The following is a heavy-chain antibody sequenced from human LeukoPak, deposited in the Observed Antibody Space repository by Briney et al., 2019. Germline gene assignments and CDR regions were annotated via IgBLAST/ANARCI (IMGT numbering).Heavy chain of an antibody. V-gene: IGHV3-53*01. CDR2: IYSGGNT. CDR1: GFTVSSNY. D-gene: IGHD4-23*01. J-gene: IGHJ4*02. Sequence: GGSLRLSCAASGFTVSSNYLSWVRQAPGKGLECVSVIYSGGNTYYADSVKSRFTISRDNSKNTLFLQMNSLRAEDTAVYYCARRGDGGRSFDYWGQGTLVTVSS. CDR3: ARRGDGGRSFDY.